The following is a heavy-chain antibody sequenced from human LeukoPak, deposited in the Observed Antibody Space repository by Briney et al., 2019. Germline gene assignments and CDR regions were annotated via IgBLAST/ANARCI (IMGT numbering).Heavy chain of an antibody. Sequence: GESLRISCKGSGYSFTSYWIGWVRQMPGKGLEWMGIIYPGDSDTRYSPSFQGQVTISADKSISTAYLQRSSLKASDTAMYYCARDMANCTNGVCPTGGIDYWGQGTLVTVSS. D-gene: IGHD2-8*01. V-gene: IGHV5-51*03. CDR3: ARDMANCTNGVCPTGGIDY. CDR1: GYSFTSYW. CDR2: IYPGDSDT. J-gene: IGHJ4*02.